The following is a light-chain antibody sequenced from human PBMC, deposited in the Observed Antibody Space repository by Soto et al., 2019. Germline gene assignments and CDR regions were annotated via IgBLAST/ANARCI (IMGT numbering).Light chain of an antibody. V-gene: IGKV3-15*01. J-gene: IGKJ4*02. CDR3: QQYSTSLT. CDR1: QSVGST. Sequence: EILMTQSPATLSVSPGERVILSCRASQSVGSTLAWYQQKPGQAPRLLIRGASTRATGVPARFSGSGSGTAVTLTISRLQSEDFAVYYCQQYSTSLTFGGGTTLEIK. CDR2: GAS.